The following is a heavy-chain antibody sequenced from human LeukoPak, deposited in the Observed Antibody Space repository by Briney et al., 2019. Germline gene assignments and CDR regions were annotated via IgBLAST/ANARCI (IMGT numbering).Heavy chain of an antibody. CDR2: IYYSGST. CDR1: GGSISSSSYY. D-gene: IGHD6-13*01. CDR3: ARREGIIASADFFDY. V-gene: IGHV4-39*01. J-gene: IGHJ4*02. Sequence: SETLSLTCTVSGGSISSSSYYWGWIRQPPWKGLGWIWTIYYSGSTSYNPSLKSRVTISVDTSKTLFSLKLSSVTAADTAVYYCARREGIIASADFFDYWGQGTLVTVSS.